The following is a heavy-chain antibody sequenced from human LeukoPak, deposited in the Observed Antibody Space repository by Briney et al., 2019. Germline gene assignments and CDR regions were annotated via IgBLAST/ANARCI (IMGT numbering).Heavy chain of an antibody. V-gene: IGHV3-23*01. CDR1: GFTFSSYA. J-gene: IGHJ5*02. D-gene: IGHD1-26*01. CDR2: ISGSGVST. Sequence: PRGSLRLSCAASGFTFSSYAMTWVRQAPGKGLERVSAISGSGVSTYYADSVKGRFTFSRDNSRNTLYLQMNTLRAEDTAVYYCAKDLGDYSGTYYNSFDPWGQGTLVTVSS. CDR3: AKDLGDYSGTYYNSFDP.